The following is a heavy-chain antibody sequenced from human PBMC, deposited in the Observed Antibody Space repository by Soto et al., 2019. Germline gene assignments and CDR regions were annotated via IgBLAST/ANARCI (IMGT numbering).Heavy chain of an antibody. CDR1: GYTFTSYA. CDR3: ARLRVVTTFSTNYYYGMDV. CDR2: MNASSGNT. Sequence: GASVKVSCKASGYTFTSYAMHWVRQAPGQRLEWMGWMNASSGNTGYAQKFQGRVTMTRDTSISTAYMELSSLRSEDTAVYYCARLRVVTTFSTNYYYGMDVWGQGTTVTVS. V-gene: IGHV1-8*02. D-gene: IGHD2-21*02. J-gene: IGHJ6*02.